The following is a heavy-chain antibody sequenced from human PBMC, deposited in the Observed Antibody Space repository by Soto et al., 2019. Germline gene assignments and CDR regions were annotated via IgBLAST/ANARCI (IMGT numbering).Heavy chain of an antibody. CDR2: IIPIFGTA. Sequence: QGHEWLGGIIPIFGTANYAQKFQGRVTITADESTSTAYMELSSLRSEDTAVYYCARMYYDILTGHYRTPYYLGIWGQGTLVTLPS. D-gene: IGHD3-9*01. CDR3: ARMYYDILTGHYRTPYYLGI. J-gene: IGHJ4*02. V-gene: IGHV1-69*01.